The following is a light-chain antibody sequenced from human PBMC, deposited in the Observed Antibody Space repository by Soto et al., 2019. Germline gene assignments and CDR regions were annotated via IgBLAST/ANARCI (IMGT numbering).Light chain of an antibody. CDR2: DAS. J-gene: IGKJ3*01. Sequence: EIVLTQSPGTLSLSPGGRATLSCRASQSVSSSYLAWYQQKPGQAPRLLIFDASTRATGIPDRFSGGGSGTDFTLTISRLEPEDFAVYYCQQYGSSPFTFGPGTKVDI. CDR3: QQYGSSPFT. V-gene: IGKV3-20*01. CDR1: QSVSSSY.